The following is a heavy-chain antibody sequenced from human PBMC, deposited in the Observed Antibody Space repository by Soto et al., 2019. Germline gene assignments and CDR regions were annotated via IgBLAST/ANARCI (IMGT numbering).Heavy chain of an antibody. D-gene: IGHD2-2*01. CDR2: ISPYTGHT. V-gene: IGHV1-18*01. J-gene: IGHJ6*02. CDR1: GYTFTSYN. CDR3: ARDPVVPAYYGMDV. Sequence: QVQLMQSGAEVKKPGASVKVSCKASGYTFTSYNIVWVRQAPGQGLEWMGWISPYTGHTNYTQKLQGRVTMTTDTSTSTAYMELRSLRSDDTAVYYCARDPVVPAYYGMDVWGQGTTVTVSS.